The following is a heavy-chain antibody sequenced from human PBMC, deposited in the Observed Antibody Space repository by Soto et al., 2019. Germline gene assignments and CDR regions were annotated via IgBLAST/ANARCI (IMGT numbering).Heavy chain of an antibody. V-gene: IGHV3-15*01. CDR3: PKIGPVAAELDY. CDR2: SKGKTAGETI. Sequence: EVQLVESGGGLVKPGESLRLSCAAAGLTCTSVWMSWFRQAPWKGLVWVGRSKGKTAGETIDYAAVLKGRFTISRDDSNNTLYRQMPSLTTEDTSVYDCPKIGPVAAELDYLCRGTLVTFSS. CDR1: GLTCTSVW. D-gene: IGHD1-26*01. J-gene: IGHJ4*02.